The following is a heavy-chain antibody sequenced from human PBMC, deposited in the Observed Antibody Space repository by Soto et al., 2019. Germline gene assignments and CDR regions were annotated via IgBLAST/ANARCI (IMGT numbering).Heavy chain of an antibody. CDR1: GYTFTSYY. D-gene: IGHD3-10*01. J-gene: IGHJ2*01. CDR3: ARGTPITYWYFVI. V-gene: IGHV1-2*04. Sequence: QVQLVQSGAEVKKPGASVKVSCKASGYTFTSYYMHWVLHAPGQGLEGRGWINPNSGGTNYAQKFQGWVTMTRDTYNNTAYMELSRLRSDDTAVNYCARGTPITYWYFVIWGRGTLVTVSS. CDR2: INPNSGGT.